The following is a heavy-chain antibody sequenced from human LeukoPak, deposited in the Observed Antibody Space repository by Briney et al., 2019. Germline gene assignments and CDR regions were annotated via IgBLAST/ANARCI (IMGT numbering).Heavy chain of an antibody. Sequence: AGSLRLSCAASGFTFDDYGMSWVRQAPGKGLEWVSGINWNGGSTGYADSVKGRFTISRDNAKNSLYLQMNSLRAEGTALYHCARVSGYSSGWYSCWGQGTLVTVSS. CDR2: INWNGGST. CDR1: GFTFDDYG. V-gene: IGHV3-20*01. CDR3: ARVSGYSSGWYSC. D-gene: IGHD6-19*01. J-gene: IGHJ4*02.